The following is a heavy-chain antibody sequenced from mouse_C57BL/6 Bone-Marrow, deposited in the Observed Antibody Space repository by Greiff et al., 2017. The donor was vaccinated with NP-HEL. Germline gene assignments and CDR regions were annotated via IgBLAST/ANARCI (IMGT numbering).Heavy chain of an antibody. J-gene: IGHJ2*01. Sequence: EVMLVESGGDLVKPGGSLKLSCAASGFTFSSYGMSWVRQTPDKRLEWVATISSGGSYTYYPDSLKGRFPISRDNATNTLYLQMRSLKAEETGRYDCARRDDYGNLSDGGQGTTLTVAS. D-gene: IGHD2-4*01. CDR1: GFTFSSYG. CDR3: ARRDDYGNLSD. CDR2: ISSGGSYT. V-gene: IGHV5-6*02.